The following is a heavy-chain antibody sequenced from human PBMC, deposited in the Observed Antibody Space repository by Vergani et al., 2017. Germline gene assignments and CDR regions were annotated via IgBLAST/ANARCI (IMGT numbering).Heavy chain of an antibody. CDR2: INTNIGNP. Sequence: QVQLVQSGSELKKPGASVKVSCKASGDTFTSYAMNWVRQAPGQGLEWMGWINTNIGNPTYAQGFTGRFVFSLDTSVSTAYLQLSSLKAEDTAVYYCASASGSGWYSMGYYYYYGMDVWGQGTTVTVSS. D-gene: IGHD6-13*01. J-gene: IGHJ6*02. V-gene: IGHV7-4-1*02. CDR1: GDTFTSYA. CDR3: ASASGSGWYSMGYYYYYGMDV.